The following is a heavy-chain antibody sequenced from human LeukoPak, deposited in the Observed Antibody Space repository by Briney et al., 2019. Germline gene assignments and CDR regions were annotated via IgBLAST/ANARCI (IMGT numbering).Heavy chain of an antibody. J-gene: IGHJ4*02. CDR2: IYWDDDK. CDR3: ARSGSYGNMGGFDY. D-gene: IGHD1-26*01. Sequence: SGPTLVKPTQTLTLTCTFSGFSLSTSGVGVGWIRQPPGKALEWLALIYWDDDKRYSPSLKSRLTITKDTSKNQVVLTMTNMDPVDTATYYCARSGSYGNMGGFDYWGQGTLVTVSS. V-gene: IGHV2-5*02. CDR1: GFSLSTSGVG.